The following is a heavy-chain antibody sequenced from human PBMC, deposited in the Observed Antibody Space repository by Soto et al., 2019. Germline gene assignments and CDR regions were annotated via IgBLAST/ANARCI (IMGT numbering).Heavy chain of an antibody. CDR1: GYTFTSYA. J-gene: IGHJ6*03. V-gene: IGHV1-3*01. Sequence: QVQLVQSGAEVKKPAASVKVSCKASGYTFTSYAMHWVRQAPGQRLEWMGWINAANGNTKYSQKFQGRVTITSDTTASTAYLEVSSLRSEDTAVFYCATANYDFGCGYSPLYMDVWGKGTTVTVSS. CDR3: ATANYDFGCGYSPLYMDV. CDR2: INAANGNT. D-gene: IGHD3-3*01.